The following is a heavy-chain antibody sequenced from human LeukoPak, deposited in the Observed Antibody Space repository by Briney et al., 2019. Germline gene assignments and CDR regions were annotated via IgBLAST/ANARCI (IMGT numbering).Heavy chain of an antibody. J-gene: IGHJ5*02. D-gene: IGHD2-2*01. CDR2: INHSGST. Sequence: SETLSLTCAVYGGPFSGYYWSWIRQPPGKGLEWIGEINHSGSTNYNPSLKSRVTISVDTSKNQFSLKLSSVTAADTAVYYCARYKIVVVPAAMPGQNWFDPWGQGTLVTVSS. V-gene: IGHV4-34*01. CDR3: ARYKIVVVPAAMPGQNWFDP. CDR1: GGPFSGYY.